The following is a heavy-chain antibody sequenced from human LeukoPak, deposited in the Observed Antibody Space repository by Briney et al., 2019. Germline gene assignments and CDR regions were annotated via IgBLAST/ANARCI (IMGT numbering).Heavy chain of an antibody. V-gene: IGHV4-39*01. CDR2: IYYSGST. D-gene: IGHD2-15*01. CDR1: GGSISSSSYS. Sequence: SETLSLTRTVSGGSISSSSYSWGWIRQPPGKGLEWIGTIYYSGSTSYNPSLKSRVTISVDTSKNQFSLKLSSVTAADTAVYYCARLLTCSGGSCYFGFDYWGQGTLVTVSS. J-gene: IGHJ4*02. CDR3: ARLLTCSGGSCYFGFDY.